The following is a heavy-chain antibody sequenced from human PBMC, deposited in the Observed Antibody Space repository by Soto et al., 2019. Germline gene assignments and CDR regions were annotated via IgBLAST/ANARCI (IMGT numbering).Heavy chain of an antibody. CDR2: MYYSGST. CDR1: GGSVSSYY. CDR3: ARGGSQWFGEFRHYNWFDP. J-gene: IGHJ5*02. Sequence: SETLSLTCTVSGGSVSSYYWNWIRQPPGKGLEWIGYMYYSGSTNYNPSLKSQITISVDTSKNQFSLKLYSVTAADTAVCYCARGGSQWFGEFRHYNWFDPWGQGTLVTVSS. D-gene: IGHD3-10*01. V-gene: IGHV4-59*02.